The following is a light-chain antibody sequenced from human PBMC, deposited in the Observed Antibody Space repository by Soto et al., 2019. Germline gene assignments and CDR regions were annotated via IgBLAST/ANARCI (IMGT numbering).Light chain of an antibody. Sequence: DIQMTQSPSSLSASVGDRVTITCRASQSTSSYLHWYQQKPGKAPKLLIYAASSLQSGVPSRFSGSGSGTDFTLTISSLQLEDFATYYCQRSFSTPLTFGGGTKVEIK. CDR3: QRSFSTPLT. CDR1: QSTSSY. V-gene: IGKV1-39*01. CDR2: AAS. J-gene: IGKJ4*01.